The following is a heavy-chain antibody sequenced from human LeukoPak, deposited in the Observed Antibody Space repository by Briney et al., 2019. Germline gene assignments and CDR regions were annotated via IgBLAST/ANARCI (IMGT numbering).Heavy chain of an antibody. V-gene: IGHV3-23*01. CDR1: GGSISSSN. CDR3: ARGGGTDHFDY. CDR2: ISGSGGST. J-gene: IGHJ4*02. Sequence: SSGTLSLTCAVSGGSISSSNWWSWVRQAPGKGLEWVSAISGSGGSTYYADSVKGRFTISRDNAKNSLYLQMNSLRAEDTAVYYCARGGGTDHFDYWGQGTLVTVSS. D-gene: IGHD2-15*01.